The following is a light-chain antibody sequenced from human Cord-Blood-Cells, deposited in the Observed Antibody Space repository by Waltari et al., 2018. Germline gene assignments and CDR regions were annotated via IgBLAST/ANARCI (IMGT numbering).Light chain of an antibody. CDR2: GNS. CDR1: SSNIGAGYD. V-gene: IGLV1-40*01. Sequence: QSVLTQPPSVSGAPGQRVTISCTGSSSNIGAGYDVHWYQQLPGTAPKLLIHGNSNRPSGVPDRSPGAKAGTSASVAITGLQAEDGADYYGQSYDGSLSAYVFGTGTKVTVL. J-gene: IGLJ1*01. CDR3: QSYDGSLSAYV.